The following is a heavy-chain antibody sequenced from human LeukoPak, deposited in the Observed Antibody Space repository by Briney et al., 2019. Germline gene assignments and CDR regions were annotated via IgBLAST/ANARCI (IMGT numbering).Heavy chain of an antibody. Sequence: GGSLRLSCAASGFTVSSSDMSWVRQAPGKGLEWVSVIYSGGSASTYYADSVKGRFTVSRDNSKNTLNLQMNSLRAEDTAAYYCAHRKATSWAHDYWGQGTLVTVSS. CDR2: IYSGGSAST. CDR1: GFTVSSSD. V-gene: IGHV3-53*01. CDR3: AHRKATSWAHDY. J-gene: IGHJ4*02. D-gene: IGHD2-2*01.